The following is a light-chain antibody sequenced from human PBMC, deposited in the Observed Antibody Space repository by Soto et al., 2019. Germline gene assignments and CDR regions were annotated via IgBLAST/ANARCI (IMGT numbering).Light chain of an antibody. J-gene: IGKJ2*01. Sequence: EIVLTQSPGTLSLSPGEKVTLSCRASQSVSSSYFAWYQQKPGQSPRLLIYGASSRATGTPDRFSDSESGTDFTLTISRLEPEDFAVYYFQQYASLPYNFGQGTALEIK. CDR2: GAS. CDR3: QQYASLPYN. V-gene: IGKV3-20*01. CDR1: QSVSSSY.